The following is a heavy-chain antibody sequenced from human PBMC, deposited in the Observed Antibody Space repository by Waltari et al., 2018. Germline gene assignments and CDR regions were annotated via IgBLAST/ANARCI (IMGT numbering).Heavy chain of an antibody. D-gene: IGHD3-16*01. J-gene: IGHJ6*04. CDR2: INHTASP. Sequence: QVQLQQWGTRLVKPSETLSLTCAVYGGAFSGYYWSWIRQVPGKGLEWLGEINHTASPDYNPSLKSRLTISIDTVKSQFSLRLDSVTATDTGVYYCARGWLQVAPPVYYYMDVWDKGTAVTVSS. CDR1: GGAFSGYY. V-gene: IGHV4-34*01. CDR3: ARGWLQVAPPVYYYMDV.